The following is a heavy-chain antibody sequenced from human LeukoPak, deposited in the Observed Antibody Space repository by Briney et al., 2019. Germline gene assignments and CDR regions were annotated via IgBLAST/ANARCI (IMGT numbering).Heavy chain of an antibody. CDR3: ARGLRGYSYGRYYYMDV. V-gene: IGHV4-59*01. Sequence: SETLSLTCAVSGGSISSYYWSWIRQPPGKGLEWIGYIYYSGSTNYNPSLKSRVTISVDTSKNQFSLKLSSLTAADTAVYYCARGLRGYSYGRYYYMDVWGKGTTVTISS. CDR1: GGSISSYY. D-gene: IGHD5-18*01. J-gene: IGHJ6*03. CDR2: IYYSGST.